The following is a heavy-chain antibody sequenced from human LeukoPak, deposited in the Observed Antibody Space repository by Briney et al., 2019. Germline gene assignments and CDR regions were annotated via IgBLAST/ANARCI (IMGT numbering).Heavy chain of an antibody. D-gene: IGHD6-13*01. CDR3: ARVFRDGAAAGTVFDC. J-gene: IGHJ4*02. V-gene: IGHV4-39*07. Sequence: PSETLSLTCTVSGGSISSSSYYWGWIRQPPGKGLEWIGSIYYSGSTYYNPSLKSRVTISVDTSKNQFSLKLSSVTAADTAVYYCARVFRDGAAAGTVFDCWGQGTLVTVSS. CDR2: IYYSGST. CDR1: GGSISSSSYY.